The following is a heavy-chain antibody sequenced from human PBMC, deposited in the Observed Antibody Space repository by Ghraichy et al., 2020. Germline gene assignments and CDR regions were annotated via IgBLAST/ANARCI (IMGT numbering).Heavy chain of an antibody. CDR2: IKQYGSET. D-gene: IGHD5-18*01. CDR3: ASWFTASSYYFDY. J-gene: IGHJ4*01. Sequence: GGSLRLSCVASGFSFRSYWMSWVRQAPGKGLEWVANIKQYGSETYYVDSVKGRFTISRDNAKTSRYLQMNSLRVEATAVYYCASWFTASSYYFDYWGPGTLVTVSS. V-gene: IGHV3-7*03. CDR1: GFSFRSYW.